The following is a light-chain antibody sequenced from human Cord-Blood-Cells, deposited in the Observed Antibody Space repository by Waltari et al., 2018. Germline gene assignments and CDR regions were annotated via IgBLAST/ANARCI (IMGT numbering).Light chain of an antibody. Sequence: AIRMTQSPSSLHASEGDTPTITCRASQGISSYLAWYQQKPGKAPKLLIYAASTLQSGVPSRFSGSGSGTDFTLTISCLQSEDFATYYCQQYYSYPMYTFGQGTKLEIK. CDR2: AAS. CDR3: QQYYSYPMYT. CDR1: QGISSY. V-gene: IGKV1-8*01. J-gene: IGKJ2*01.